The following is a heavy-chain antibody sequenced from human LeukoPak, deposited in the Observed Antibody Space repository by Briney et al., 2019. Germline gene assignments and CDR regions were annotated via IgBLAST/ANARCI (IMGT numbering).Heavy chain of an antibody. CDR2: IYYSGST. D-gene: IGHD3-22*01. J-gene: IGHJ4*02. CDR1: GGSISSYY. CDR3: ARAPRSSGYSPLDY. Sequence: SETLSLPCTVSGGSISSYYWSWIRQPPGKGLEWIGYIYYSGSTNYNPSLKSRVTISVDTSKNQFSLKLSSVTAADTAVYYCARAPRSSGYSPLDYWGQGTLVTVSS. V-gene: IGHV4-59*12.